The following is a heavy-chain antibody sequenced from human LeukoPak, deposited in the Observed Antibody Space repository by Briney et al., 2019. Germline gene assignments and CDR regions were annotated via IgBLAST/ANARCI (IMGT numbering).Heavy chain of an antibody. CDR1: GFTFSSYS. D-gene: IGHD1-7*01. CDR3: AREAGTTSYLYYYYMDV. V-gene: IGHV3-21*01. CDR2: ISSSSSYI. Sequence: GGSLRLSCAASGFTFSSYSMNWVRQAPGKGLEWVSSISSSSSYIYYADSVKGRFTISRDNAKNSLYLQMNSLRAEDTAVYYCAREAGTTSYLYYYYMDVWGKGTTVTVSS. J-gene: IGHJ6*03.